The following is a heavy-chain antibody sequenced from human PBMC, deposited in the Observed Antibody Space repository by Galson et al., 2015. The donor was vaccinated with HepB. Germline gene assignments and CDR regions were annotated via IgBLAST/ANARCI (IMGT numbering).Heavy chain of an antibody. Sequence: SETLSLTCTLSGGSISSSSYYWGWIRQAPGKGLEWIGSIYYSGSAYYNPSLKGRVTITVDTSKTQFSLKLRFVTAADTAVYYCARSYDFWSGSFLDAFGIWGQGTMVTVSS. D-gene: IGHD3-3*01. V-gene: IGHV4-39*01. CDR2: IYYSGSA. J-gene: IGHJ3*02. CDR1: GGSISSSSYY. CDR3: ARSYDFWSGSFLDAFGI.